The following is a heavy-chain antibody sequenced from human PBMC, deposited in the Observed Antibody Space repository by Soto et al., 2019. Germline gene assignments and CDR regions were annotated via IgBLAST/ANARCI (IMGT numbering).Heavy chain of an antibody. D-gene: IGHD4-4*01. CDR1: GFTFSYAW. V-gene: IGHV3-15*01. CDR3: TTETANSATTHD. J-gene: IGHJ4*02. Sequence: GGSLRLSCAASGFTFSYAWMSWVRQAPGKGLEWVGRIKNKTYDGTTDYGTPVKGRFTISRDDSKNTLYLQMNSLKTEDTAVYYCTTETANSATTHDWGQGTLVTVSS. CDR2: IKNKTYDGTT.